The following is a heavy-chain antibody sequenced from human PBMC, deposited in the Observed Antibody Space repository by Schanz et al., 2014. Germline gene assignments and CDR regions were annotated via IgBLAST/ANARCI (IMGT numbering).Heavy chain of an antibody. D-gene: IGHD1-26*01. J-gene: IGHJ4*02. Sequence: EVQLLESGGTVVQPGGSLRVSCAASGFVFRTFAMYWVRQAPGKGLEWVSAITGSGSKTYYADSVKGRFTIARDNSKNTLYLQMNNLRAEDTAVYYCARDRVGASSYFDSWGQGTLVTVSS. CDR1: GFVFRTFA. CDR2: ITGSGSKT. V-gene: IGHV3-23*01. CDR3: ARDRVGASSYFDS.